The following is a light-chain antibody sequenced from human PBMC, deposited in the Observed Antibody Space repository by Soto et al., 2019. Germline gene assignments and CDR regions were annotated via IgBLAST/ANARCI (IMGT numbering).Light chain of an antibody. CDR1: ESLVYSDGNTY. V-gene: IGKV2-30*01. CDR3: MQGTHWPET. CDR2: KVS. Sequence: DVVMTQSPLSLPVTLGQPASISCRSSESLVYSDGNTYLNWFQQRPGQSPRRLFYKVSNRDSGVPDRFSGSGSGTDFTLKISRVEAEDVGLYYCMQGTHWPETFGQGTMVDIK. J-gene: IGKJ1*01.